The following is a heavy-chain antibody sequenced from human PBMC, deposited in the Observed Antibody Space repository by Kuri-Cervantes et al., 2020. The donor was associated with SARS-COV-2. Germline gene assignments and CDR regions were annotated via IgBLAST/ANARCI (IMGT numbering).Heavy chain of an antibody. D-gene: IGHD3-22*01. CDR3: AREFRSFTMIVADALDI. CDR1: GFTFSSYW. V-gene: IGHV3-7*01. Sequence: GGSLRLSCAASGFTFSSYWMSWVRQAPGKGLEWVANIKQDGSEKYYVDSVKGRFTISRDNAKNSLYLQMNSLRAEDTAVYYCAREFRSFTMIVADALDIWGQGTMVTVSS. CDR2: IKQDGSEK. J-gene: IGHJ3*02.